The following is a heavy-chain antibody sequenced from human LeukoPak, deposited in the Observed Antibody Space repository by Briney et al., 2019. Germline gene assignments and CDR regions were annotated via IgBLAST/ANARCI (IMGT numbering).Heavy chain of an antibody. D-gene: IGHD6-6*01. Sequence: GGSLRLSCAASGFTFSSNSMNWVRQAPGKGLEWVSYISSTGGTIYYADSMKGRFTISRDNAKNSLYLQMNSLRAEDTAVYYCARDYYSSSVIDYWGQGTLVTVSS. J-gene: IGHJ4*02. CDR2: ISSTGGTI. V-gene: IGHV3-48*04. CDR3: ARDYYSSSVIDY. CDR1: GFTFSSNS.